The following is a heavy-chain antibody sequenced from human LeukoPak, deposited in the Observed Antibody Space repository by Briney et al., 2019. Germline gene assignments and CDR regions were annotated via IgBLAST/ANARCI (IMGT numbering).Heavy chain of an antibody. Sequence: GASVKVSCKTSGYTFTDYYIHWVRQAPGQGLEWMGWINPNSDDTNYAPKFQGRVTMTRDTSINTAYMELSRLRSDDTAVYYCARLPPSVSEIAAAGSYHVDYWGQGTLVTVSS. CDR3: ARLPPSVSEIAAAGSYHVDY. D-gene: IGHD6-13*01. J-gene: IGHJ4*02. V-gene: IGHV1-2*02. CDR1: GYTFTDYY. CDR2: INPNSDDT.